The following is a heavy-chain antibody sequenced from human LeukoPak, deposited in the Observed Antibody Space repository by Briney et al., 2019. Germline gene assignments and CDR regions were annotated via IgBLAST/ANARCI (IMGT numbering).Heavy chain of an antibody. CDR1: GFTFSSYA. CDR3: ARDDVTTNGGVITDSRLFDI. J-gene: IGHJ3*02. D-gene: IGHD2-8*02. CDR2: ISGGSTYI. Sequence: PRGSLRLSCAASGFTFSSYAMSWVRQAPGKGLEWISSISGGSTYIYYADSVKGRFTISRDNAKNSLYLQMNSLRGEDTALYYCARDDVTTNGGVITDSRLFDIWGQGTMVTVSS. V-gene: IGHV3-21*01.